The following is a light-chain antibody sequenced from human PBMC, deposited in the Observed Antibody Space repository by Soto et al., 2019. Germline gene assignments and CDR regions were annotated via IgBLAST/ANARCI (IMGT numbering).Light chain of an antibody. CDR2: GAS. V-gene: IGKV3-15*01. Sequence: EIVMTQSPATLSVSPGERATLSCRASQSVRSNLAWYQQKPGQAPRLLIYGASTRATGIPARFSGSGSGTEFTLTISSLESGDSAIYYCQQRSDWLPITFGQGTRLEIK. J-gene: IGKJ5*01. CDR1: QSVRSN. CDR3: QQRSDWLPIT.